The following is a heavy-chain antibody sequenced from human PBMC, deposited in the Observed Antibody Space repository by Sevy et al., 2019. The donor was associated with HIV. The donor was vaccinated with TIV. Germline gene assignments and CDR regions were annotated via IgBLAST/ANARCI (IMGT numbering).Heavy chain of an antibody. J-gene: IGHJ4*02. Sequence: GGSLRLSCVVSGFTFNNAWMNWVRQAPGTGLQWIGLIKSKIDGETTDYAAPLKGRFTISRDDSKNTLYLQMNSLKIEETAVYHCATAPGYYDSAPFDYWGPGTLVTVSS. CDR2: IKSKIDGETT. D-gene: IGHD3-22*01. CDR1: GFTFNNAW. CDR3: ATAPGYYDSAPFDY. V-gene: IGHV3-15*01.